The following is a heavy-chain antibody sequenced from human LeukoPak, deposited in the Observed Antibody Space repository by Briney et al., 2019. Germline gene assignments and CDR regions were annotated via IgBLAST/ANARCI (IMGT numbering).Heavy chain of an antibody. CDR3: ARDRYDTSGYYIDY. CDR1: GGSISSYY. V-gene: IGHV4-4*07. CDR2: IYTSGST. Sequence: SETLSLTCTVSGGSISSYYWSWIRQPAGKGLEWIGRIYTSGSTNYNPSLKSRVTISVDRSKNQFSLKLSSVTAADTAVYYCARDRYDTSGYYIDYWGQGTLVTVSS. J-gene: IGHJ4*02. D-gene: IGHD3-22*01.